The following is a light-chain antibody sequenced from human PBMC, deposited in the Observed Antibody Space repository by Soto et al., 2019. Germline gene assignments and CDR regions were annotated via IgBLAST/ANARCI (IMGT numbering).Light chain of an antibody. J-gene: IGKJ5*01. V-gene: IGKV3-11*01. CDR3: QQHSEWYT. CDR2: DSS. Sequence: EIVLTQSPATLSLSPGERATVSCTASQSVRSYLAWYQHKPGQAPRLLIYDSSKRATGIPVRFSGSGSGTDFTLTISSLEPEDVAVYYCQQHSEWYTFGQGTRLEIK. CDR1: QSVRSY.